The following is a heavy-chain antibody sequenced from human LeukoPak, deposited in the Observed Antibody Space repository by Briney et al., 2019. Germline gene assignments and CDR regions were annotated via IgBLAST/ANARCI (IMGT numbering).Heavy chain of an antibody. CDR1: GFTVSSNY. D-gene: IGHD5-24*01. CDR3: ASGDGHNYDYYYYMDV. CDR2: IYSGGST. Sequence: GGSLRLSCAASGFTVSSNYMSWVRQAPGKGLEWVSVIYSGGSTYYADSVKGRFTISRDNSKNTLYLQMNSLRAEDTAVYYCASGDGHNYDYYYYMDVWGKGTTVTVSS. J-gene: IGHJ6*03. V-gene: IGHV3-66*02.